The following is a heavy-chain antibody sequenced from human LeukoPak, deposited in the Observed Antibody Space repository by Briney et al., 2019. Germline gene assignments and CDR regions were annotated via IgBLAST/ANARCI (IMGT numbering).Heavy chain of an antibody. CDR3: ARDSPLSPYDY. J-gene: IGHJ4*02. CDR2: INVGNGKT. CDR1: GYTFIRNA. D-gene: IGHD3-16*02. V-gene: IGHV1-3*01. Sequence: ASVKVSCKASGYTFIRNAMHWVRQAPGQRLEWMGWINVGNGKTKYSQKFQGRVTITRDTSASTAYMEVSSLRSEDTAVYYGARDSPLSPYDYWGQGTLVTVSS.